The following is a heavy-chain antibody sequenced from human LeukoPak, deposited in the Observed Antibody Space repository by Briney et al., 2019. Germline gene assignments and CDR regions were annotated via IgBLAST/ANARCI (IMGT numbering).Heavy chain of an antibody. V-gene: IGHV4-4*07. CDR1: GGSISSYY. D-gene: IGHD6-19*01. CDR3: ARPSSGWGNWYFDL. CDR2: IYTSGST. Sequence: PSETLSLTCTVSGGSISSYYWSWIRQPAGKGLEWIVRIYTSGSTNYNPSLKSRVTMSVDTSKNQFSLKLSSVTAADTAVYYCARPSSGWGNWYFDLWGRGTLVTVSS. J-gene: IGHJ2*01.